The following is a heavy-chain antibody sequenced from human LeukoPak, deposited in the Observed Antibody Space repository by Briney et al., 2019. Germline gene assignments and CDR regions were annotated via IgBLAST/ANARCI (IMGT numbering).Heavy chain of an antibody. CDR3: AYCDISGYYRAPIHS. D-gene: IGHD3-22*01. J-gene: IGHJ5*01. CDR1: GGTFSTYA. Sequence: SVKVSCKASGGTFSTYAISWVRQSPGQGLEWRGGMRPLFGIANYAQKCQCRVTITTDESTSTAYMELSSLRSEDTCEKYPAYCDISGYYRAPIHSRGQGTPVNVPS. V-gene: IGHV1-69*05. CDR2: MRPLFGIA.